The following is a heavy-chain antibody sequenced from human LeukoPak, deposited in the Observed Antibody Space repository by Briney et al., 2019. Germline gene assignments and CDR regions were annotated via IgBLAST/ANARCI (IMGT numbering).Heavy chain of an antibody. CDR3: ARRDSFGKYYFDY. J-gene: IGHJ4*02. CDR1: GYSFSSYW. V-gene: IGHV5-51*01. CDR2: IYPGDSDT. Sequence: GESLKISCKGSGYSFSSYWIGWVRQMPGKGLEWMGIIYPGDSDTRYSPSFQGQVAISADKSINTAYLQWSSLKASDTAMYYCARRDSFGKYYFDYWGQGTLVTVSS. D-gene: IGHD3-22*01.